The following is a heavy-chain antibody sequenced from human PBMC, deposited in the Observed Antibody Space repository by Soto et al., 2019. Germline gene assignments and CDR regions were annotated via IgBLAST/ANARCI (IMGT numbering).Heavy chain of an antibody. CDR3: ARDSIVGATIDAFDI. CDR1: GGSISSYY. V-gene: IGHV4-30-4*01. Sequence: SETLALTCTVSGGSISSYYWSWIRQPPGKGLEWIGYIYYSGSTYYNPSLKSRVTISVDTSKNQFSLKLSSVTAADTAVYYCARDSIVGATIDAFDIWGQGTMVTVSS. CDR2: IYYSGST. J-gene: IGHJ3*02. D-gene: IGHD1-26*01.